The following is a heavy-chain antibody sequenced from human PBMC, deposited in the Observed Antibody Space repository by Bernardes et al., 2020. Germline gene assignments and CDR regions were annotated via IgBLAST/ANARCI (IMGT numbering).Heavy chain of an antibody. CDR2: IDYNGGST. CDR1: GFTFSDYA. D-gene: IGHD5-12*01. J-gene: IGHJ5*02. CDR3: GRDPLQSGSDYCWFDP. V-gene: IGHV3-64*01. Sequence: GGSLRLSCAASGFTFSDYALNWVRQAPGKGLEYISAIDYNGGSTYYANSVKGRFTISRDNSKNTLFLQMDSVRGDDTAVYYCGRDPLQSGSDYCWFDPWGQGTLVTVSS.